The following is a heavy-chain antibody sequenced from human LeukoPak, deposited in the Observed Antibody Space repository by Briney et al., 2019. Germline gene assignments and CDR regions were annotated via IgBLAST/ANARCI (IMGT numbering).Heavy chain of an antibody. V-gene: IGHV3-23*01. J-gene: IGHJ4*02. D-gene: IGHD4-11*01. Sequence: GGSLRLSCAASGFTFSSYAMSWVRQAPGTGLEWVSAISGSGGSTYYADSVKGRFTISRDNSKNTHYLQMSSLRAEDTGIYYCAKGGHYSFFDYWGQGTLVTVSS. CDR2: ISGSGGST. CDR1: GFTFSSYA. CDR3: AKGGHYSFFDY.